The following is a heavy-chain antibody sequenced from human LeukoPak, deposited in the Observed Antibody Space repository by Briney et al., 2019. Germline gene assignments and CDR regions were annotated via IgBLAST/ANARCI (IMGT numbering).Heavy chain of an antibody. CDR3: ARVSLFYYDSSGYYFDY. V-gene: IGHV4-38-2*02. Sequence: PSETLSLTCTVSGYSISSGYYWGWIRQPPGKGLEWIGSIYHSGSTYYNPSLKSRVTISVDTSKNQFSLKLSSVTAADTAVYYCARVSLFYYDSSGYYFDYWGQGTLVTVSS. D-gene: IGHD3-22*01. J-gene: IGHJ4*02. CDR1: GYSISSGYY. CDR2: IYHSGST.